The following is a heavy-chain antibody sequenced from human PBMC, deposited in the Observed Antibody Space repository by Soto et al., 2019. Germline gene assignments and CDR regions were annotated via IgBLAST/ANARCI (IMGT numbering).Heavy chain of an antibody. CDR3: AHANYHGVGRYYTVFYYYGLDV. Sequence: QITLKESGPTLVKPTQTLTLTCTFSGFSLSTSGVGVGWIRQPPGKALEWLALIYWNDDKRYSPSLKSRLTITQDTSKNQVVLRMTNMDPVDTATFYCAHANYHGVGRYYTVFYYYGLDVWGQGTTVTVSS. V-gene: IGHV2-5*01. J-gene: IGHJ6*02. D-gene: IGHD3-10*01. CDR1: GFSLSTSGVG. CDR2: IYWNDDK.